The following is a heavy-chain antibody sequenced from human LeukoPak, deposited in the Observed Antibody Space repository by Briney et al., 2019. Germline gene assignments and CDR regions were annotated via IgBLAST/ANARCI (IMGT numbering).Heavy chain of an antibody. Sequence: SETLSLTCAVYGESFSGYYWSWIRQPPGKGLEWIGEINHSGSTNYNPSLKSRVTISVDTSKNQFSLKLSSVTAADTAVYYCARGVPYSGSYYSWFDPWGQGTLVTVSS. CDR1: GESFSGYY. J-gene: IGHJ5*02. CDR3: ARGVPYSGSYYSWFDP. D-gene: IGHD1-26*01. CDR2: INHSGST. V-gene: IGHV4-34*01.